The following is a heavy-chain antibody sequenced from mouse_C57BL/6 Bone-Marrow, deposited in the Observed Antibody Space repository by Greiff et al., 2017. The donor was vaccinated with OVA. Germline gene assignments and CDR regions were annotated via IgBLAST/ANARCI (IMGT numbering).Heavy chain of an antibody. J-gene: IGHJ3*01. D-gene: IGHD1-1*01. V-gene: IGHV5-15*01. CDR1: GFTFSDYG. CDR2: ISNLAYSI. Sequence: EVKLMESGGGLVQPGGSLKLSCAASGFTFSDYGMAWVRQAPRKGPEWVAFISNLAYSIYYADTVTGRFTISRENAKNTLYLEMSSLRSEDTAMYYCARGGYYYGSSPWFAYWGQGTLVTVSA. CDR3: ARGGYYYGSSPWFAY.